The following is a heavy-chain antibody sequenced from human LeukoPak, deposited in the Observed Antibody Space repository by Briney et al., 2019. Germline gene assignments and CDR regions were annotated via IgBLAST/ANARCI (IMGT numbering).Heavy chain of an antibody. CDR3: AKYTMIVVVISYYFDY. Sequence: GRSLRLSCAASGFTFSSYAMSWVRQAPGKGLEWVSAISGSGGSTYYADSVKGRFTISRDNSKNTLYLQMNSLRAEDTAVYYCAKYTMIVVVISYYFDYWGQGTLVTVSS. J-gene: IGHJ4*02. D-gene: IGHD3-22*01. CDR1: GFTFSSYA. V-gene: IGHV3-23*01. CDR2: ISGSGGST.